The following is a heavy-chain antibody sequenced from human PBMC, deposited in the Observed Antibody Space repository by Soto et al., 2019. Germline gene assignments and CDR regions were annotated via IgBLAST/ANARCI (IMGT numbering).Heavy chain of an antibody. Sequence: GGSLRLSCAAYGFTFSTYSMSWVRQAPGKGLEWVSAISGSGGSTYYIDSVKGRFTISRDNSKNTVYLQMNSLRAEDTAVYYCAKDFCTGGRCTCFGYWGQGALVTVSS. J-gene: IGHJ4*02. CDR1: GFTFSTYS. CDR3: AKDFCTGGRCTCFGY. V-gene: IGHV3-23*01. D-gene: IGHD2-15*01. CDR2: ISGSGGST.